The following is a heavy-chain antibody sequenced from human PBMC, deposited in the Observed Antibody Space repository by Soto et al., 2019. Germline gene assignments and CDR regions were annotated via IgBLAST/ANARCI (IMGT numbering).Heavy chain of an antibody. J-gene: IGHJ4*02. Sequence: PVGSLRLSCVSSVFSFSTFAMSCVRHAPGKWLEWVSRITGSGREGYYADSVRGRFTISRDNSRNTLLLQMNSLRDDDTAVYFCAKDLSESEDLGEDWAPFDYRGRGTQVTV. CDR1: VFSFSTFA. D-gene: IGHD3-9*01. CDR2: ITGSGREG. V-gene: IGHV3-23*01. CDR3: AKDLSESEDLGEDWAPFDY.